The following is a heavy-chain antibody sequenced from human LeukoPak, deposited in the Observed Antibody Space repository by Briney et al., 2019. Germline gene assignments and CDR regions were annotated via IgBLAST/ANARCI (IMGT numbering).Heavy chain of an antibody. V-gene: IGHV4-59*08. J-gene: IGHJ4*02. CDR1: GGSITTYY. Sequence: SETLSLTCTVSGGSITTYYWSWIRQPPGKGLEWIGYTHYSGNTNYNPSLKSRVTMSVDTSKNQFSLKLSSVTAADTAVYYCARQYPPYYFDYWGQGTLVTVSS. CDR2: THYSGNT. CDR3: ARQYPPYYFDY.